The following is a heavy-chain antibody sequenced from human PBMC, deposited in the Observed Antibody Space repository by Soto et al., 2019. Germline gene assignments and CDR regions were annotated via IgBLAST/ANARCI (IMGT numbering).Heavy chain of an antibody. CDR1: GLPSANYN. CDR2: ITSSSSTT. J-gene: IGHJ4*02. CDR3: AREVGATNY. Sequence: EVQLVVSGGGLVQPGGSWSLPWAAPGLPSANYNMTGVRRPRGKGLEWVSHITSSSSTTYYTDSVKGRFTISRDNAKNSLYLQMNSLRDEDTAMYFCAREVGATNYWGQGTLVTVSS. D-gene: IGHD1-26*01. V-gene: IGHV3-48*02.